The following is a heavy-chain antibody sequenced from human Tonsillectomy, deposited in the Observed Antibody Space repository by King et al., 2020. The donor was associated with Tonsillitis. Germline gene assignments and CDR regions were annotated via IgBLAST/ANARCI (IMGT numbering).Heavy chain of an antibody. Sequence: MQLQESGPRLVKPSETLSLTCTVSGGSISRSSFYWGWVRQTPGKGLEWIGSIYFNGATHDNPSLRDRVTIAVETSKNQFSLKLKSVTAADTALYYCVRQGSGYLGPGWFDPWGQGALVTVSS. CDR2: IYFNGAT. J-gene: IGHJ5*02. CDR3: VRQGSGYLGPGWFDP. V-gene: IGHV4-39*01. D-gene: IGHD6-25*01. CDR1: GGSISRSSFY.